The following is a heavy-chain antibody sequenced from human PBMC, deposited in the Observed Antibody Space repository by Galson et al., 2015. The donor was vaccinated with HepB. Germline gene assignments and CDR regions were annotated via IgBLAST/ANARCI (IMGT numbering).Heavy chain of an antibody. Sequence: SLRLSCAASGFTFSDYGMHWVRQAPGKGLERVGVIWYDGSNKYYGDSVKGRFTISRDNSKNTLSLQISSLIAEDTGVYYCARGAHYFGSGHDAFDIWGQGTMVTVSS. J-gene: IGHJ3*02. D-gene: IGHD3-10*01. CDR3: ARGAHYFGSGHDAFDI. V-gene: IGHV3-33*08. CDR1: GFTFSDYG. CDR2: IWYDGSNK.